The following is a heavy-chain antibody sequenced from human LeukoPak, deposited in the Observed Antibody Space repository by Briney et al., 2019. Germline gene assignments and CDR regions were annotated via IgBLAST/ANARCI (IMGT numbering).Heavy chain of an antibody. CDR3: ARGAETTVVGFDY. CDR2: IYYSGST. CDR1: GGSLSSGDYY. J-gene: IGHJ4*02. Sequence: SETLSLTCTVSGGSLSSGDYYWRWIRQPPGKGLEWIGYIYYSGSTYYNPSLKSRVTISVDTSKNHFSLKLSSVTAADTAVYYCARGAETTVVGFDYWGQGTLVTVSS. V-gene: IGHV4-30-4*01. D-gene: IGHD4-23*01.